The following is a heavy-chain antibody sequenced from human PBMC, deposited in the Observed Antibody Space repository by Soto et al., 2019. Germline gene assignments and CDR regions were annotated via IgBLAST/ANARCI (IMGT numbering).Heavy chain of an antibody. J-gene: IGHJ5*02. CDR3: AGDPDSHYNDSHASSYP. CDR2: IIPIIGII. Sequence: SVKVSCKASGYTFTSYTITWVRQAPGQGLEWMGRIIPIIGIINYAQKFQGRVTISADKFTGTAYMELTGLRSDDTAVYYCAGDPDSHYNDSHASSYPWGQGTLVTVS. CDR1: GYTFTSYT. D-gene: IGHD4-4*01. V-gene: IGHV1-69*04.